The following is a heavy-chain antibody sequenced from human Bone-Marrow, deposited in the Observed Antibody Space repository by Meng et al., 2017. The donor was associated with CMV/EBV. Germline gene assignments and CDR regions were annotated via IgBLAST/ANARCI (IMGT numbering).Heavy chain of an antibody. CDR1: GFTFDDYA. J-gene: IGHJ4*02. D-gene: IGHD2-2*01. V-gene: IGHV3-9*01. CDR3: AKAPGSTSCRYFDY. CDR2: ISWNSGSI. Sequence: SLKISCAASGFTFDDYAMHWVRQAPGKGLEWVSGISWNSGSIGYADSVKGRFTISRDNSRNTLYLQMNSLIAEDTAVYYCAKAPGSTSCRYFDYWGQGTLVTVSS.